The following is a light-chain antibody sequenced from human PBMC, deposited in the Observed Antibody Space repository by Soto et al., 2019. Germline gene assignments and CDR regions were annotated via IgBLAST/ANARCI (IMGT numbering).Light chain of an antibody. Sequence: IVITPSPSTLSVSPGDRATLSCRAIQSVSSYLAWYQQKPGQAPRLLIYDASNRATGIPARFSGSGSGTEFTLTISSLQSEDFAVYYCQQYNNWPPTWTFGQGTKVDIK. CDR3: QQYNNWPPTWT. CDR1: QSVSSY. CDR2: DAS. J-gene: IGKJ1*01. V-gene: IGKV3-15*01.